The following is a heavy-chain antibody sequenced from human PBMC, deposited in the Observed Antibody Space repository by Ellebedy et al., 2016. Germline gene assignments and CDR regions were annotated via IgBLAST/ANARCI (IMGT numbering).Heavy chain of an antibody. CDR1: GYTFTSYA. J-gene: IGHJ4*02. CDR2: INAGNGNT. Sequence: ASVKVSCKASGYTFTSYAMHWVRQAPGQSGAPGQRLEWMGWINAGNGNTKYSQKFQGRVTISRDTSASTVYMELSSLRAEDTAVYYCARAPPYGDYADYWGQGTLVTVSS. CDR3: ARAPPYGDYADY. V-gene: IGHV1-3*01. D-gene: IGHD4-17*01.